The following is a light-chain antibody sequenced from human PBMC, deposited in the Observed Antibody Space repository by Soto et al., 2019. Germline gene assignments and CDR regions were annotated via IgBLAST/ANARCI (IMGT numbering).Light chain of an antibody. V-gene: IGLV2-14*01. CDR1: SSDVGSYNY. Sequence: QSVLTQPASVSGSPGQSITISCTGTSSDVGSYNYVSWYQQHPGKAPKLMIYEGSNRPSGVSSRLSGSKSGNTASLTISGLQAEDEADYYCCSYAGSYTWVFGGGTKLTVL. CDR2: EGS. CDR3: CSYAGSYTWV. J-gene: IGLJ3*02.